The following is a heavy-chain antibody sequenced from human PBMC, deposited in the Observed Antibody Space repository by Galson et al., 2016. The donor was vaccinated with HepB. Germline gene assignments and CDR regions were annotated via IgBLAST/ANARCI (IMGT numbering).Heavy chain of an antibody. J-gene: IGHJ3*02. CDR2: ISAYNFKT. V-gene: IGHV1-18*04. Sequence: SVKVSCKASGYTFTSYYVTWVRQAPGQGLEWMGWISAYNFKTNYAQNLQGRVTMTADTSTSTAYLEVRRLRSDDTAMYYCVKTTGGWPPFFDIWGQGTMVTVSS. CDR3: VKTTGGWPPFFDI. D-gene: IGHD6-19*01. CDR1: GYTFTSYY.